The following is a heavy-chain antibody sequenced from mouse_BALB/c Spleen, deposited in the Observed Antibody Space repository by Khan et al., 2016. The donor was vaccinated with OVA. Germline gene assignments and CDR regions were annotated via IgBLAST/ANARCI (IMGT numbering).Heavy chain of an antibody. V-gene: IGHV2-9*02. CDR3: ARREDI. D-gene: IGHD1-3*01. CDR2: IWAGGST. CDR1: GVSLTSYG. J-gene: IGHJ2*01. Sequence: VQLQESGPGLVAPSQSLFITCTVSGVSLTSYGVHWVRQPPGKGVEWLGVIWAGGSTNYDSALMSRLSISKDNSKSQVFLKMNSLQTDDTAMYYWARREDIWGQGTTLTVSS.